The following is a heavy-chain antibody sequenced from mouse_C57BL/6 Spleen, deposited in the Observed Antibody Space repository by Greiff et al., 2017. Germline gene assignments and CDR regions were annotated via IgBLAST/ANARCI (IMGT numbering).Heavy chain of an antibody. CDR1: GYTFTSYW. D-gene: IGHD2-1*01. CDR2: IYPGSGST. CDR3: ATYGNLPSWYFDV. V-gene: IGHV1-55*01. J-gene: IGHJ1*03. Sequence: VQLQQSGAELVKPGASVKMSCKASGYTFTSYWITWVKQRTGQGLEWIGDIYPGSGSTNYNEKFKSKATLTVDTSSSTAYMQLSSLTSEDSAVYYCATYGNLPSWYFDVWGTGTTVTVSS.